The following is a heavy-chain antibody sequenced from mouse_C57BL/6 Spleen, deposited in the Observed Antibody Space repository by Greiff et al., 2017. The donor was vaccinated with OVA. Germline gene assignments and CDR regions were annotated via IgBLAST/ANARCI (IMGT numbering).Heavy chain of an antibody. CDR1: GYTFTSYG. Sequence: VMLVESGAELARPGASVKLSCKASGYTFTSYGISWVKQRTGQGLEWIGEIYPRSGNTYYNEKFKGKATLTADKSSSTAYMELRSLTSEDSAVYFCARGATVVAPHAMDYWGQGTSVTVSS. J-gene: IGHJ4*01. CDR3: ARGATVVAPHAMDY. V-gene: IGHV1-81*01. CDR2: IYPRSGNT. D-gene: IGHD1-1*01.